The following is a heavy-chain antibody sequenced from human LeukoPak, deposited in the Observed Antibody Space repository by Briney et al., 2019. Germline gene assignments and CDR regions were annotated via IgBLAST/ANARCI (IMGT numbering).Heavy chain of an antibody. V-gene: IGHV4-39*01. CDR3: ACFWSGPYYFDY. CDR1: GGSISSSSYY. Sequence: SETLSLTCTVSGGSISSSSYYWGWIRQPPGKGLEWIGSIYYSGSTYYNPSLKSRVTISVDTSKNQFSLKLSSVTAADTAVYYCACFWSGPYYFDYWGQGTLVTASS. CDR2: IYYSGST. J-gene: IGHJ4*02. D-gene: IGHD3-3*01.